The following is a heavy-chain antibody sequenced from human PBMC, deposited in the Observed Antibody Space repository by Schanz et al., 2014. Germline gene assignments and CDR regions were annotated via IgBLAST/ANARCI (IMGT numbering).Heavy chain of an antibody. CDR2: IYSGIGA. Sequence: EADLVESGGGLIQRGESLRLSCSASGFSFRSYSMNWVRQAPGKGLEWVSVIYSGIGAYYADSVKDRFTVSRDNSKNTLYLQMNTLRAEDTAVYYCARDRGYCSGGSCLTFDYWGQGTLVTVSS. J-gene: IGHJ4*02. CDR1: GFSFRSYS. V-gene: IGHV3-66*01. D-gene: IGHD2-15*01. CDR3: ARDRGYCSGGSCLTFDY.